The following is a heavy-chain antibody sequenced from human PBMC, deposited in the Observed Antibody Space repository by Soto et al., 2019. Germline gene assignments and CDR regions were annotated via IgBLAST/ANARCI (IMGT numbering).Heavy chain of an antibody. CDR3: ARGNYTYYDFWSGYPTNWAGPRDYYGMDV. J-gene: IGHJ6*02. D-gene: IGHD3-3*01. CDR1: GGSISSGGYS. V-gene: IGHV4-30-2*01. Sequence: PSETLSLTCAVSGGSISSGGYSWSWIRQPPGKGLEWIGYIYHSGSTYYNPSLKSRVTISVDRSKNQFSLKLSSVTAADTAVYYCARGNYTYYDFWSGYPTNWAGPRDYYGMDVWRQGTTVTVSS. CDR2: IYHSGST.